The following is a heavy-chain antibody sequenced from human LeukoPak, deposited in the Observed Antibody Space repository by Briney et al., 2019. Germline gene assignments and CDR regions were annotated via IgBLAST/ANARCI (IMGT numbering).Heavy chain of an antibody. J-gene: IGHJ6*02. CDR1: GYTFPDNG. CDR3: ANYGSGSYYTYGMDV. CDR2: ISTYNDHT. D-gene: IGHD3-10*01. V-gene: IGHV1-18*01. Sequence: ASVKVSCKASGYTFPDNGISWVRQAPGQGLEWMGWISTYNDHTNYAQKLQGRVSMTTDTSASTAYMELRSLRSEDTAVYYCANYGSGSYYTYGMDVWGQGTTVTVSS.